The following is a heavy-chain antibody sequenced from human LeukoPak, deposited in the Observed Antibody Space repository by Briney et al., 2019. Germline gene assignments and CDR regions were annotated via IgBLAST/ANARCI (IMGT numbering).Heavy chain of an antibody. D-gene: IGHD6-13*01. CDR2: ISIGGSYI. V-gene: IGHV3-21*01. Sequence: GGSLRLSCAASGFTFSGYGMFWVRQAPGKGLEWISSISIGGSYIYYADSVKGRFTISRNNAKNSMYLQMNSPRADDTAVYYCTKSRSSWSGDTFDIWGQGTMVTVSS. J-gene: IGHJ3*02. CDR3: TKSRSSWSGDTFDI. CDR1: GFTFSGYG.